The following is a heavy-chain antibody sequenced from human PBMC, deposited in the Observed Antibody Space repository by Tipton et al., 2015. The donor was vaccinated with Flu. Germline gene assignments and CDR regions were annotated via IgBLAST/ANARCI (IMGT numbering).Heavy chain of an antibody. Sequence: TLSLTCTVSGDSISSGGHYWSWIRQHPGKGLEWIGYIYSSGTTHYNPSLKSRVTISLDTPKNHFSLKLSSVTAADTAVYYCARKYCSGGSGYHFDYWGQGTLVTVSS. CDR1: GDSISSGGHY. V-gene: IGHV4-31*03. CDR2: IYSSGTT. D-gene: IGHD2-15*01. CDR3: ARKYCSGGSGYHFDY. J-gene: IGHJ4*02.